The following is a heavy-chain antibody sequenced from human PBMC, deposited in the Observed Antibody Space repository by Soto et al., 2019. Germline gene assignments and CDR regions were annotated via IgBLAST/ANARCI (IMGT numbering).Heavy chain of an antibody. Sequence: QVQLQESGPGLVKPSGTLSLTCGVFGGSISNSNWWTWVRQPPGKGLEWIGEIYHTGSTNYNSSLMSRVTISLDKHKNQFSLKLSSVTAADTAVYYCAHRPIVGAAIWGQGTLVTVSS. J-gene: IGHJ4*02. CDR2: IYHTGST. CDR1: GGSISNSNW. CDR3: AHRPIVGAAI. V-gene: IGHV4-4*02. D-gene: IGHD1-26*01.